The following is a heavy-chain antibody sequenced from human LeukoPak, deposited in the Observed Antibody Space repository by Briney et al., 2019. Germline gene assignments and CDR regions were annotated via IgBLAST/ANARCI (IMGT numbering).Heavy chain of an antibody. D-gene: IGHD1-26*01. CDR2: ISAYNGNT. J-gene: IGHJ1*01. CDR3: ARDTGIVGATTGYFQH. Sequence: ASVKVSCKASGYTFTSYGISWVRQAPGQGLEWMGWISAYNGNTNYAQKLQGRVTMTTDTSTSTAYIELRSLRSDDTAVYYCARDTGIVGATTGYFQHWGQGTLVTVSS. V-gene: IGHV1-18*01. CDR1: GYTFTSYG.